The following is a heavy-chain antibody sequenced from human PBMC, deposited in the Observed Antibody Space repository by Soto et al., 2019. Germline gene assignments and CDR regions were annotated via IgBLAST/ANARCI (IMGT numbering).Heavy chain of an antibody. CDR3: ARDVRHGMDV. V-gene: IGHV3-30-3*01. J-gene: IGHJ6*02. D-gene: IGHD2-8*01. Sequence: QVQLVESGGGVVQPGRSLRLSCAASGFTFSSYAMHWVRQAPGKGLEWVAVISYDGSNKYYADSVKGRFTISRDNSKNTLYLQMNSLRAEDTAVYYCARDVRHGMDVWGQGTTVTVSS. CDR2: ISYDGSNK. CDR1: GFTFSSYA.